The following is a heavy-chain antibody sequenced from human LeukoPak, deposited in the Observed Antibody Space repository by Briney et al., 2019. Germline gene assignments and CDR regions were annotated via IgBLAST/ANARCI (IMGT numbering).Heavy chain of an antibody. CDR3: DRGRQQSRTSLYYFDF. CDR2: INHSGST. J-gene: IGHJ4*02. CDR1: GGSISCYY. Sequence: PSETLSLTCAVYGGSISCYYWSWIRQPPGKGLEWIGEINHSGSTNYNPSLKSRVTISVDTSKNQFSLKLSTVTAAATAVYYGDRGRQQSRTSLYYFDFGGQGTLVTVSA. V-gene: IGHV4-34*01. D-gene: IGHD6-13*01.